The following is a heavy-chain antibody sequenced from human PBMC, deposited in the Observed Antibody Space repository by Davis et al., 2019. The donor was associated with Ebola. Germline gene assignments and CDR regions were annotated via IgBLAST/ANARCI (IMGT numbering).Heavy chain of an antibody. J-gene: IGHJ4*02. CDR2: INAGNGNT. CDR1: GYTFTTYA. CDR3: ASPQRIQLWLQFDY. D-gene: IGHD5-18*01. V-gene: IGHV1-3*01. Sequence: ASVKVSCKASGYTFTTYAMHWVRQAPGQRLEWMGWINAGNGNTKYSQKFQGRVTITRDTSASTAYMELSSLRSEDTAVYYCASPQRIQLWLQFDYWGQGTLVTVSS.